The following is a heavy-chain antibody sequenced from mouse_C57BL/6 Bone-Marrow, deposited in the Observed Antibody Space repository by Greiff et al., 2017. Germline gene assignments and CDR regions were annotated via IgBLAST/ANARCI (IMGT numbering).Heavy chain of an antibody. J-gene: IGHJ3*01. CDR3: ARNYDYDVEAY. CDR2: SYPRSGNT. Sequence: VQLQQSGAELARPGASVKLSCKASGYTFTSYGISWVKQRTGQGLEWIGESYPRSGNTYYNEKFKGKATLTADKSSSTAYMELRSLTSEDSAVYFCARNYDYDVEAYWGQGTLVTVSA. CDR1: GYTFTSYG. V-gene: IGHV1-81*01. D-gene: IGHD2-4*01.